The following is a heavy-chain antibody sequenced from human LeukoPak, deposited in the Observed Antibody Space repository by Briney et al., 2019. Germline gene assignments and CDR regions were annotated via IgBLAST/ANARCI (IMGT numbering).Heavy chain of an antibody. D-gene: IGHD5-18*01. CDR1: GFTFSSYC. CDR3: ARDRDTAMVSGDY. Sequence: GGSLRLSCAASGFTFSSYCMSWVSQAPGKGLEWVSSISSSSSYKYYADSVKGRFTISRDNAKNSLYLQMNSLRAEDTAVYYCARDRDTAMVSGDYWGQGTLVTVSS. CDR2: ISSSSSYK. J-gene: IGHJ4*02. V-gene: IGHV3-21*01.